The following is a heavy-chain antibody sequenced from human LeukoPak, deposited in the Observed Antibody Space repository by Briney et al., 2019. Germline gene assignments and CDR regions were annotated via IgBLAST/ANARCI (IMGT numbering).Heavy chain of an antibody. CDR2: ISSSGSTI. CDR1: GFTFSDYY. J-gene: IGHJ3*02. Sequence: PGGSLRLSCAASGFTFSDYYMSWIRQAPGKGLEWVSYISSSGSTIYYADSVKGRFTISRDNAKNSLYLQMNSLRAEDTAVYYCARDRYPIIAAAPDSAFDIWGQGTMVTVSS. CDR3: ARDRYPIIAAAPDSAFDI. D-gene: IGHD6-13*01. V-gene: IGHV3-11*04.